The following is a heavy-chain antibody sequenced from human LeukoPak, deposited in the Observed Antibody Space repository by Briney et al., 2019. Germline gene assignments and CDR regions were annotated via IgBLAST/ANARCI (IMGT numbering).Heavy chain of an antibody. D-gene: IGHD3-16*01. CDR1: GGTFSSYA. CDR3: ARDVGPRLSYYYGMDV. CDR2: IIPILGIA. Sequence: ASVKVSCKASGGTFSSYAISWVRQAPGQGLEWMGRIIPILGIANYAQKFQGRVTITADKSTSTAYMELSSLRSEDTAVYYCARDVGPRLSYYYGMDVWGQGTTVTVSS. V-gene: IGHV1-69*04. J-gene: IGHJ6*02.